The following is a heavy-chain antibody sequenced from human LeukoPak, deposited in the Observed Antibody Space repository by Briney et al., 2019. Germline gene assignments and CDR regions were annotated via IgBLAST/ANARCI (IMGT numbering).Heavy chain of an antibody. V-gene: IGHV3-7*03. Sequence: GGSLRLSCAASGFTFSSYWMSWVRQAPGKGLGWVANINQDGSEKYYVDSVKGRFTISRDNSKNTLYLQMNSLRAEDTAVYYCAKWFGELSGPDYWGQGTLVTVSS. CDR2: INQDGSEK. CDR3: AKWFGELSGPDY. J-gene: IGHJ4*02. D-gene: IGHD3-10*01. CDR1: GFTFSSYW.